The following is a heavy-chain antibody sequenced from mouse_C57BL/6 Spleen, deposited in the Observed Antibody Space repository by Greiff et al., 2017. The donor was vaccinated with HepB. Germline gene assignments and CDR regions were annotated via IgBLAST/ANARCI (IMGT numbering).Heavy chain of an antibody. Sequence: QVQLQQPGAELVKPGASVKLSCKASGYTFTSYWMHWVKQRPGQGLEWIGMIHPNSGSTNYNEKFKSKATLTVDTSSSTAYMQLSSLTSEDSAVYYCASLYYDYGEWGQGTTLTVSS. CDR1: GYTFTSYW. D-gene: IGHD2-4*01. CDR3: ASLYYDYGE. CDR2: IHPNSGST. V-gene: IGHV1-64*01. J-gene: IGHJ2*01.